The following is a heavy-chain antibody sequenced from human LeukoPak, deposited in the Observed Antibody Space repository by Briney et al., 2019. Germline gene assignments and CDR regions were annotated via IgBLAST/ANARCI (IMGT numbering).Heavy chain of an antibody. CDR2: ISGSGGST. D-gene: IGHD3-10*01. CDR1: GFTFSSYA. Sequence: PGGSLRLSCAASGFTFSSYAMSWVRQAPGEGLEWVSAISGSGGSTYYADSVKGRFTISRDNSKNTLYLQMNSLRAEDTAVYYCAKLGYYYGSGSYYTRDYWGQGTLVTVSS. V-gene: IGHV3-23*01. J-gene: IGHJ4*02. CDR3: AKLGYYYGSGSYYTRDY.